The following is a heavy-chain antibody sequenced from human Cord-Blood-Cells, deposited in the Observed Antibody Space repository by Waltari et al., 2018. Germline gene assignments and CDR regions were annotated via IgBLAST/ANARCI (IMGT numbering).Heavy chain of an antibody. V-gene: IGHV4-34*01. J-gene: IGHJ5*02. Sequence: QVQLQQWGAGLLQPSETLSLTCAVYGGSFSGYSWSWIRQPPGKGLEWIGEINHSGSTNYNPSLKRRVTISVDTSKNQFSLKLSSVTAADTAVYYCARGNCSGGSCSNWFDPWGQGTLVTVSS. CDR2: INHSGST. CDR3: ARGNCSGGSCSNWFDP. CDR1: GGSFSGYS. D-gene: IGHD2-15*01.